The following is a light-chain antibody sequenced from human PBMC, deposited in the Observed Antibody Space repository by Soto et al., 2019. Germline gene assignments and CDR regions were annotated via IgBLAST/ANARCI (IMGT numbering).Light chain of an antibody. Sequence: DIQMTQSPSTLSASVGDRVTITCRASQSISTWLAWYQQKPGKAPKLLIYKASSLERGVRSRFSGCGSGTESTLTISSPQPDDFATYYCQQYNTYPLTFGGGTTVEIK. CDR2: KAS. CDR3: QQYNTYPLT. CDR1: QSISTW. V-gene: IGKV1-5*03. J-gene: IGKJ4*01.